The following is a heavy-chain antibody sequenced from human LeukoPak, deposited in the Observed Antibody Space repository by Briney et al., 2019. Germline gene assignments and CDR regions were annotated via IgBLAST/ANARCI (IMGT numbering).Heavy chain of an antibody. CDR1: GCTFSSYW. V-gene: IGHV3-74*01. CDR3: AKDDYDILTGYYSIDY. D-gene: IGHD3-9*01. J-gene: IGHJ4*02. Sequence: GGSLRLSCAASGCTFSSYWMHWVRQAPGKGLVWVSRINSDGSSTSYADSVKGRFTISRDNAKNTLYLQMNSLRAEDTAVYYCAKDDYDILTGYYSIDYWGQGTLVTVSS. CDR2: INSDGSST.